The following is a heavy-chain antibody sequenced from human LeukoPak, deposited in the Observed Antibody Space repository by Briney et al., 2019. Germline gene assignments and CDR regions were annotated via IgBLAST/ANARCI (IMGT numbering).Heavy chain of an antibody. J-gene: IGHJ4*02. CDR1: GFTFSTYD. V-gene: IGHV3-23*01. CDR2: IIGSGHRT. Sequence: PGGSPRLSCAASGFTFSTYDINWVRQAPGKGLEWVSGIIGSGHRTYYADSVKGRFTISRDNSKKTLYLQMNSLRAEDTAVYYCAKVPWGDTSRMVYWGQGTLVTVSS. CDR3: AKVPWGDTSRMVY. D-gene: IGHD1-26*01.